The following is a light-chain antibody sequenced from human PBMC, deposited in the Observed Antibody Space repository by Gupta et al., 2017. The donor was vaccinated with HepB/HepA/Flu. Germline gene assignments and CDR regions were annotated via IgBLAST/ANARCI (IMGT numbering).Light chain of an antibody. V-gene: IGLV3-19*01. CDR3: NSRDSSGNHLDEV. CDR2: GKN. J-gene: IGLJ2*01. Sequence: SSELTQDPAVSVALGQTVRITCQGDSLRSYYASWYQQKPGQAPVLVIYGKNNRPSGIPDRFSVSSSGNTASLTITGAQAEDEADYYCNSRDSSGNHLDEVFGGGTKLTVL. CDR1: SLRSYY.